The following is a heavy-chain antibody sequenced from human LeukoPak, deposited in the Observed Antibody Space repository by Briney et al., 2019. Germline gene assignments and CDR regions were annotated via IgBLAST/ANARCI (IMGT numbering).Heavy chain of an antibody. CDR3: AKDMAGGSGHYPDY. D-gene: IGHD3-3*01. V-gene: IGHV3-9*01. Sequence: GGSLRLSCAASGFTFDDYAMHWVRQAPGKGLEWVSGISWNSGSIGYADSVKGRFTISRDNAKNSLYLQMNSLRAEDTALYYCAKDMAGGSGHYPDYWGQGTLVTVSS. CDR2: ISWNSGSI. J-gene: IGHJ4*02. CDR1: GFTFDDYA.